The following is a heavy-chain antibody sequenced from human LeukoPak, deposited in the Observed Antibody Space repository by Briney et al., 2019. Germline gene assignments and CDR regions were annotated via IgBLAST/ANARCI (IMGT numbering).Heavy chain of an antibody. J-gene: IGHJ4*02. CDR1: GFTFSSYG. V-gene: IGHV3-30*18. CDR2: ISYDGSNK. Sequence: GRSLRLSCAASGFTFSSYGMHWVRQAPGKGLEWVAIISYDGSNKYYADSVKGRFTISRDNSKNTLYLQMNSLRAEDTAVYYCEKGRGEYYYDSSGYYYDPGFDYWGQGTLVTVSS. CDR3: EKGRGEYYYDSSGYYYDPGFDY. D-gene: IGHD3-22*01.